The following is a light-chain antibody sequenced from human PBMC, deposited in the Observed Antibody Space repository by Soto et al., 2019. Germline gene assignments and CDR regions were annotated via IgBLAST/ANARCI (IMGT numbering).Light chain of an antibody. CDR1: SSDVGGYNY. Sequence: QSALTQPASVSGSPGQSITISCTGTSSDVGGYNYVSWYQQHPGKAPKLMIFDVSDRPSGVSNRFSGSKSGNTASLTISGPQSDDEAYYYCSSPTTSSTQVFGTGTKLTVL. J-gene: IGLJ1*01. V-gene: IGLV2-14*01. CDR3: SSPTTSSTQV. CDR2: DVS.